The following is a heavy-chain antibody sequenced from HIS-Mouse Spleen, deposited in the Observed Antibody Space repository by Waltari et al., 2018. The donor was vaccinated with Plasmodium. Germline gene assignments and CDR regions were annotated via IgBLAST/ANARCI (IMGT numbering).Heavy chain of an antibody. CDR3: AKSQWRATKHTCFDY. CDR2: ISYDGSNK. CDR1: GSTLRSSG. Sequence: QVQLVESGGGVVQPGRALKLSCAASGSTLRSSGMPWVRQAPGKGLEWVAVISYDGSNKYYADSVKGRFTISRDNSKNTLYLQMNSLRAEDTAVYYCAKSQWRATKHTCFDYWGQGTLVTVSS. V-gene: IGHV3-30*18. D-gene: IGHD5-12*01. J-gene: IGHJ4*02.